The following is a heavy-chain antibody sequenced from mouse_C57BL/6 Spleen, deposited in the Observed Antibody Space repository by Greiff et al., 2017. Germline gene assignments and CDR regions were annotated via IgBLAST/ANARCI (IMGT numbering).Heavy chain of an antibody. V-gene: IGHV1-81*01. CDR1: GYTFTSYG. D-gene: IGHD3-1*01. CDR2: IYPRSGNT. J-gene: IGHJ2*01. Sequence: VQLQQSGAELARPGDSVKLSCKASGYTFTSYGMSWVKQSTGKGLEWIGEIYPRSGNTFYNEKFKGKATLTADKSSSTAYMELRSLTSEDSADYFCARSGISDYWGQGTTPTFPS. CDR3: ARSGISDY.